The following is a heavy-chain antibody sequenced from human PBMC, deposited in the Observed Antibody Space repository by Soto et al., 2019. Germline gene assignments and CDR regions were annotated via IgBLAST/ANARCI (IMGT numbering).Heavy chain of an antibody. V-gene: IGHV3-23*01. CDR3: SRLQPGVRYYGMDV. CDR1: GFTFSSYA. Sequence: EVQLLESGGGLVQPGGSLRLSCAASGFTFSSYAMKWVRQAPGKGLEWVSLIGESGTPTYYADSVKGRFTISRDNFGNTLFLEMDRLKGEDTAVFLFSRLQPGVRYYGMDVWGQGTTVTVSS. J-gene: IGHJ6*02. CDR2: IGESGTPT. D-gene: IGHD1-1*01.